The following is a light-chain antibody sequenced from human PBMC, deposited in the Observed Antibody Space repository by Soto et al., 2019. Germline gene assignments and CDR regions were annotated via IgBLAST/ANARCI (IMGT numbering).Light chain of an antibody. CDR1: QSVSSN. CDR2: GAS. V-gene: IGKV3-15*01. CDR3: QQYNNWPRT. Sequence: EIVMTQSPATLSVSPGERATLSCRASQSVSSNLACYQQKPGQAPRLLIYGASTRDTGIPARFSGGGSGTEFTLTISSLQSEDFAVYYCQQYNNWPRTFGQGTKVELK. J-gene: IGKJ1*01.